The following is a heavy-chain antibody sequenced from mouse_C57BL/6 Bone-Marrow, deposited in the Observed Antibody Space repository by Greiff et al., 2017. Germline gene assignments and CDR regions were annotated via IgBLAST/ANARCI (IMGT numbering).Heavy chain of an antibody. D-gene: IGHD1-1*01. CDR2: ISNGGGST. CDR3: ARQMGGSSYVGPFDY. CDR1: GFTFSDYY. V-gene: IGHV5-12*01. Sequence: VQLKESGGGLVQPGGSLKLSCAASGFTFSDYYMYWVRQTPEKRLEWVAYISNGGGSTYYPDTVKGRFTIFRDNAKNTLYLQMSRLKSEDTAMYYCARQMGGSSYVGPFDYWGQGTTLTVSS. J-gene: IGHJ2*01.